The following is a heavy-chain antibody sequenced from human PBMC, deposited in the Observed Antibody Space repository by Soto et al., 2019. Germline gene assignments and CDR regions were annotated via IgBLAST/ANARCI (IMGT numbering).Heavy chain of an antibody. CDR2: VYYSGTT. V-gene: IGHV4-59*01. CDR3: ARAGPAGNFDY. CDR1: GGSINTYY. J-gene: IGHJ4*02. D-gene: IGHD6-13*01. Sequence: PSETLSLTCTVSGGSINTYYWTWIRQPPGKELEWIGYVYYSGTTKYSPSLKSRVTISIDTSKNQSSLKLRSVTAADTAVYYCARAGPAGNFDYWGQGTLVTVSS.